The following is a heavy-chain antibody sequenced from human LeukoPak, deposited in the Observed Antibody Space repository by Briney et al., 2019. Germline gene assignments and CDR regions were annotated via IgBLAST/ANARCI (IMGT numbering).Heavy chain of an antibody. CDR1: GGSISSYY. CDR2: IYYSGST. CDR3: ARDPGDYGDY. D-gene: IGHD4-17*01. Sequence: SETLSLTCTVSGGSISSYYWSWIRQPPGKGLEWIGSIYYSGSTYYNPSLKSRVTISVDTSKNQFSLKLSSVTAADTAVYYCARDPGDYGDYWGQGTLVTVSS. V-gene: IGHV4-39*07. J-gene: IGHJ4*02.